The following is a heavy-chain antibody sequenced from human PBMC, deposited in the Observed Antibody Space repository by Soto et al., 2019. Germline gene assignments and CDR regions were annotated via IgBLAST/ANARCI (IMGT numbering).Heavy chain of an antibody. CDR1: GGSISSGGYY. D-gene: IGHD6-19*01. Sequence: SETLSLTCTVSGGSISSGGYYWSWIRQHPGKGLEWIGYIYYSGSTYYNPSLKSRVTVSVDTSKNQFSLKLSSVTAADTAVYYCARVIAVAGYYYGMDVWGQGTTLTVSS. CDR3: ARVIAVAGYYYGMDV. J-gene: IGHJ6*02. V-gene: IGHV4-31*03. CDR2: IYYSGST.